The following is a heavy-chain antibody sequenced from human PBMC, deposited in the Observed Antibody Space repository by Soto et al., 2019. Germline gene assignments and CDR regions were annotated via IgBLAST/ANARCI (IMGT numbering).Heavy chain of an antibody. J-gene: IGHJ3*02. CDR1: GFTFSSYG. CDR2: IKQDGSEK. V-gene: IGHV3-7*01. CDR3: ARDPMVRGALDAFDI. Sequence: EVQLVESGGGLVQPGGSLRLSCAASGFTFSSYGMSWVRQAPGKGLEWVANIKQDGSEKYYVDSVKGRFTISRDNAKHSLYLQMNSLRAEDTAVYYCARDPMVRGALDAFDIWGQGTMVTASS. D-gene: IGHD3-10*01.